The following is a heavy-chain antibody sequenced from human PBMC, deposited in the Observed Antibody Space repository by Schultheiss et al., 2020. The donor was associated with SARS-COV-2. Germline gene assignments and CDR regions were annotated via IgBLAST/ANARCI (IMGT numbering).Heavy chain of an antibody. CDR3: SRSGRAYQLLGGYFDY. CDR1: GFTFGSYA. J-gene: IGHJ4*02. V-gene: IGHV3-30*01. Sequence: GGSLRLSCAASGFTFGSYAMHWVRQAPGKGLEWVAVISYDGSNKYYADSVRGRFTISRDSSKNTLYLQMNSLRAEDTAVYYCSRSGRAYQLLGGYFDYWGQGTLVTVSS. D-gene: IGHD2-2*01. CDR2: ISYDGSNK.